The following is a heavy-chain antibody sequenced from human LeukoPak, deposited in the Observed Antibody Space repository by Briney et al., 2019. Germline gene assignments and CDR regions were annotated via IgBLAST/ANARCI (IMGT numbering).Heavy chain of an antibody. CDR1: GFTFSSYS. Sequence: PGGSLRLSCAASGFTFSSYSMNWVRQAPGKGLEWVSSISSSSSYIYYADSVKGRFTISRDNAKNSLYLQMNSLRAEDTAVYYCARVKPRGDWDAFDIWGQGTMVTVSS. V-gene: IGHV3-21*01. CDR3: ARVKPRGDWDAFDI. D-gene: IGHD2-21*02. CDR2: ISSSSSYI. J-gene: IGHJ3*02.